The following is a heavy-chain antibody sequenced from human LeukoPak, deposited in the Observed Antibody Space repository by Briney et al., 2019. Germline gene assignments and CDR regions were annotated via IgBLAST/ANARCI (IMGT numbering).Heavy chain of an antibody. V-gene: IGHV1-46*01. CDR3: AGDGPYSGSYN. CDR1: GYTFTSYY. D-gene: IGHD1-26*01. Sequence: ASVKVSCKASGYTFTSYYMHWVLQAPGQGLEWMGIINPSGGSTSYAQKFQGRVTMTRDASTSTVYMELSSLRSEDTAVYYCAGDGPYSGSYNWGQGTLVTVSS. J-gene: IGHJ4*02. CDR2: INPSGGST.